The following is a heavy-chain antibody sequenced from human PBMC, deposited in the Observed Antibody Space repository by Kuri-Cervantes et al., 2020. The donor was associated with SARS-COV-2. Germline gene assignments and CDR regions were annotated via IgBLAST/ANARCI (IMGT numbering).Heavy chain of an antibody. V-gene: IGHV4-59*05. CDR3: ARRGYSGSIDAFDI. CDR2: IYYSGST. D-gene: IGHD1-26*01. J-gene: IGHJ3*02. CDR1: GGSISSYY. Sequence: SETLSLTCTVSGGSISSYYWSWIRQPAGKGLEWIGSIYYSGSTYYNPSLKSRVTISVDTSKNQFSLKLSSVTAADTAVYYCARRGYSGSIDAFDIWGQGTMVTVSS.